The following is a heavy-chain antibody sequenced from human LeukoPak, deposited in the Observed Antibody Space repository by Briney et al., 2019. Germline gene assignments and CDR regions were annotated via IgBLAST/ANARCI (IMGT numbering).Heavy chain of an antibody. CDR3: ATYLYATSAFDS. D-gene: IGHD2/OR15-2a*01. CDR1: GFTYSRFW. Sequence: PGGSLRLSCAASGFTYSRFWMSWVRQAPGKGLEWVANINEDGREIYYLDSVKGRFTISRDNSEISLSLQMNSLRSEDTSVYYCATYLYATSAFDSWGQGTLVTVSS. CDR2: INEDGREI. J-gene: IGHJ5*01. V-gene: IGHV3-7*05.